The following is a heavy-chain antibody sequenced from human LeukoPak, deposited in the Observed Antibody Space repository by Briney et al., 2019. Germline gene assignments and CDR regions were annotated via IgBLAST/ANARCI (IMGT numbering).Heavy chain of an antibody. CDR3: ARLPWIQLWSFDY. V-gene: IGHV4-61*02. CDR2: VYNSGST. D-gene: IGHD5-18*01. Sequence: PSQTLSLTCIVSGGSISRGSYYWNWIRQPAGKGLEWMGRVYNSGSTNYNPSLKSRVTISTDMSKNQFSLKLSSVTAADTAVYYCARLPWIQLWSFDYWGQGTLVTVSS. CDR1: GGSISRGSYY. J-gene: IGHJ4*02.